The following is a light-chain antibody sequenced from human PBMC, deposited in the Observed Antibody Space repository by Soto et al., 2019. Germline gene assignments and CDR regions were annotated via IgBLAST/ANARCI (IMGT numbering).Light chain of an antibody. Sequence: QAVVTQPPSASRSPGQSVTISCTGTSSDVGGYNYVSWYQQHPGKAPKLMIYEVSKRPSGVPDRFSGSKSGNTASLTVSGLQAEDEADYYCSSYAGSNNLGVFGTGTKLTVL. CDR3: SSYAGSNNLGV. CDR1: SSDVGGYNY. CDR2: EVS. V-gene: IGLV2-8*02. J-gene: IGLJ1*01.